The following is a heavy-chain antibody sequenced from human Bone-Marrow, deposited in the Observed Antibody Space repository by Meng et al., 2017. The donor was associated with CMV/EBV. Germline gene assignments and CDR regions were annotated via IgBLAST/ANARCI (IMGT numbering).Heavy chain of an antibody. Sequence: ASVKVSCKVSGYTLTELSMHWVRQAPGKGLEWIGGFDPEDGETIYAQKFQGRVTMTEDTSTDTAYMELSSLRSEDTAAYYCATGERRGAAAFLPTTRLMDGMDVWGQGPMVTVSS. J-gene: IGHJ6*01. V-gene: IGHV1-24*01. CDR2: FDPEDGET. D-gene: IGHD2-2*01. CDR3: ATGERRGAAAFLPTTRLMDGMDV. CDR1: GYTLTELS.